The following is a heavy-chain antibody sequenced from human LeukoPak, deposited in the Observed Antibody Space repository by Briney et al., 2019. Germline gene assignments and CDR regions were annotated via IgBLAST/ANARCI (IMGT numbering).Heavy chain of an antibody. CDR2: IRSKAYGGTT. CDR1: GLTFGDYA. CDR3: SRVPSVTAPDY. D-gene: IGHD2-21*02. J-gene: IGHJ4*02. Sequence: PGGSLRLSCTASGLTFGDYAMSWFRQAPGKGLEWVGLIRSKAYGGTTEYAASVKGRFTISRDDSKSIAYLQMNSLKTEDTALYYCSRVPSVTAPDYWGQGTLVTVSS. V-gene: IGHV3-49*03.